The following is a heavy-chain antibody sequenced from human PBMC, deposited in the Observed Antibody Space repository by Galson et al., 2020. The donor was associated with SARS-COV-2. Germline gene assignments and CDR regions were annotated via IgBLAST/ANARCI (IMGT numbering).Heavy chain of an antibody. CDR2: IYYSGFA. CDR3: ARLPDSSGWYGLDV. CDR1: GDSLSPYC. Sequence: ETSETLSLTCTVSGDSLSPYCWSWIRQPPGKGLEWIGYIYYSGFAHYNPSLKSRVTMSVDTSKNQFSLKVSSVTAADTAVYYCARLPDSSGWYGLDVWGQGTTVAVSS. J-gene: IGHJ6*02. V-gene: IGHV4-59*08. D-gene: IGHD6-19*01.